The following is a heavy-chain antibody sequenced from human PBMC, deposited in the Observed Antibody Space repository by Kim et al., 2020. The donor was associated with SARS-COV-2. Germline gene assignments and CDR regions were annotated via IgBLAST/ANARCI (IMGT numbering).Heavy chain of an antibody. CDR1: GGSFSGYY. CDR3: ARGHGGGYGY. J-gene: IGHJ4*02. D-gene: IGHD5-12*01. V-gene: IGHV4-34*01. Sequence: SETLSLTCAVYGGSFSGYYWSWIRQPPGKGLEWIGEINHSGSTNYNPSLKSRVTISVDTSKNQFSLKLSSVTAADTAVYYCARGHGGGYGYWGQGTLVTVSS. CDR2: INHSGST.